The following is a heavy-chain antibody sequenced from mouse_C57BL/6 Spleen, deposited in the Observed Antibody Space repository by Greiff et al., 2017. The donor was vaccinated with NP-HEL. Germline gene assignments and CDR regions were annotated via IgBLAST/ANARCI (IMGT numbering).Heavy chain of an antibody. CDR2: IYPRSGNT. CDR1: GYTFTSYG. CDR3: AREPLYYGSSGFDY. Sequence: QVQLKESGAELARPGASVKLSCKASGYTFTSYGISWVKQRTGQGLEWIGEIYPRSGNTYYNEKFKGKATLTADKSSSTAYMELRSLTSEDSAVYFCAREPLYYGSSGFDYWGQGTTLTVSS. J-gene: IGHJ2*01. V-gene: IGHV1-81*01. D-gene: IGHD1-1*01.